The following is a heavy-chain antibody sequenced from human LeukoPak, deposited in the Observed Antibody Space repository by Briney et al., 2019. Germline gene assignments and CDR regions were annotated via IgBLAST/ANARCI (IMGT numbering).Heavy chain of an antibody. CDR3: ATDLSRKGMAGNDALDV. V-gene: IGHV1-24*01. CDR2: FDPEDEET. D-gene: IGHD6-19*01. J-gene: IGHJ3*01. Sequence: ASVKVSCKVPRYILSHLSVHSVRQAPGKGLEWLGGFDPEDEETVYAPKFQGRVSMTEDTSTETSYLELSTLTSEDTAVYYCATDLSRKGMAGNDALDVWGQGTLVTVSS. CDR1: RYILSHLS.